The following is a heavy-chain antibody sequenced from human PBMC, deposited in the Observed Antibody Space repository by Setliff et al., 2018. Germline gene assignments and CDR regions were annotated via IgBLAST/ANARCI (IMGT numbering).Heavy chain of an antibody. Sequence: PSETLSLTCTVSGYSISSGYYWGWIRQPPGKGLEWIGSIYHSGSTYCNPSLKSRVTISVDTSKNQFSLKLSSVTAADTAVYYCARGKTFFGAFIRAFDIWGQGRMVTVSS. V-gene: IGHV4-38-2*02. CDR2: IYHSGST. CDR1: GYSISSGYY. CDR3: ARGKTFFGAFIRAFDI. D-gene: IGHD3-3*01. J-gene: IGHJ3*02.